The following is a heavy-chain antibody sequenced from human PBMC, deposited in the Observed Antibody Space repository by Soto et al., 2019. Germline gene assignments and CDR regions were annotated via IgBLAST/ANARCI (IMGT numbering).Heavy chain of an antibody. Sequence: GGSLRLSCSASGFTFRNFAMHWVRQTPGKRLEYVSSINDKGGSTYYADSVKGRFTISRDNSKNILYLRMSSLRTDDTAVYYCVKAWREMTTPGGYWGQGTLVTVSS. D-gene: IGHD4-17*01. CDR3: VKAWREMTTPGGY. CDR1: GFTFRNFA. CDR2: INDKGGST. V-gene: IGHV3-64D*08. J-gene: IGHJ4*02.